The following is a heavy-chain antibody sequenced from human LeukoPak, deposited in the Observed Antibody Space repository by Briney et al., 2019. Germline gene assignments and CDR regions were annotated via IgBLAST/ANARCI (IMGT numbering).Heavy chain of an antibody. CDR2: IYYDGSNK. V-gene: IGHV3-30*04. CDR3: AREGYSRGYYSYYYMDV. D-gene: IGHD6-13*01. Sequence: GGSLRLSCAASGFTFSRYGMHWLHQVPGKGLTGVTAIYYDGSNKYYADSVKGRFTISRDNSKNTLYVQMNSLRAEDTAVYYCAREGYSRGYYSYYYMDVWGKGTTVTVSS. CDR1: GFTFSRYG. J-gene: IGHJ6*03.